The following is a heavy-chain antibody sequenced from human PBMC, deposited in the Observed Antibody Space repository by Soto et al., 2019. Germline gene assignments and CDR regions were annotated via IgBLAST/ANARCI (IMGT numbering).Heavy chain of an antibody. CDR3: AHISLFTSSWFYFDY. D-gene: IGHD6-13*01. CDR2: IYWSDDK. V-gene: IGHV2-5*01. CDR1: GFSLRNSGVG. Sequence: QITLKESGPTLVNPTQTLPLTCTFSGFSLRNSGVGVGWIRQPPGKALEWLALIYWSDDKRYSPSLKSRLTITKDTSKNQVVLTMTNVGPVDTATYYCAHISLFTSSWFYFDYWGQGTLVTVSS. J-gene: IGHJ4*02.